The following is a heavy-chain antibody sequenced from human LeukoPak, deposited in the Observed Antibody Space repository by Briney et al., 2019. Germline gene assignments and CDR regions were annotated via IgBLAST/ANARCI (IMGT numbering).Heavy chain of an antibody. CDR1: GYSFTSYW. CDR2: IYPGDSDT. J-gene: IGHJ4*02. Sequence: GESLKISCKGSGYSFTSYWIGWVRQMPGKGLEWMGIIYPGDSDTRYSPSFQGQVTISADKSISTAYLQWSSLKASDTAMYFCARHEGGIAAAGTDLDYWGQGTLVTVSS. CDR3: ARHEGGIAAAGTDLDY. V-gene: IGHV5-51*01. D-gene: IGHD6-13*01.